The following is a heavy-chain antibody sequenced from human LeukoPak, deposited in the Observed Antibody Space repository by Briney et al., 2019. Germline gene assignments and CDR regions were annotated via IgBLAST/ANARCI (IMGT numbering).Heavy chain of an antibody. D-gene: IGHD3-22*01. J-gene: IGHJ4*02. Sequence: PGGRLRHSRAVSGITVSKYGISWGPQDPEKRLEWVAGISGSGGSTNYADSVKRRFTIFRDNAKNTLYLQLHSLRAEDTAVYFCAKRGVVIRVILVGFHKEAYYFDSWGQGALVTVSS. CDR1: GITVSKYG. V-gene: IGHV3-23*01. CDR3: AKRGVVIRVILVGFHKEAYYFDS. CDR2: ISGSGGST.